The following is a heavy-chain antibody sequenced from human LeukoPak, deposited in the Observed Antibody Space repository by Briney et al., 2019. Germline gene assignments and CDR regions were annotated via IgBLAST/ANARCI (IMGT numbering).Heavy chain of an antibody. V-gene: IGHV1-69*13. CDR3: ARDSQGMATIDDY. J-gene: IGHJ4*02. CDR1: GGTFSSYA. CDR2: IIPIFGTA. Sequence: GASVKVSCKASGGTFSSYAISWVRQAPGQGLEWMGGIIPIFGTANYAQKFQGRVTITADESTSTAYMELSSLRSEDTAVYYCARDSQGMATIDDYWGQGTLITVSS. D-gene: IGHD5-24*01.